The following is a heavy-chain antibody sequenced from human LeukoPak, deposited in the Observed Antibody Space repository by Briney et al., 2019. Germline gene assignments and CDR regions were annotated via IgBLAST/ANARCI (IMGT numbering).Heavy chain of an antibody. CDR3: AREGSSSFYYYGMDV. CDR2: IIPIFGTA. CDR1: GGTFSSYA. D-gene: IGHD6-6*01. V-gene: IGHV1-69*13. J-gene: IGHJ6*02. Sequence: ASVKVSCKASGGTFSSYAISWVRQAPGQGLEWMGGIIPIFGTANHAQKFQGRVTITADESTSTAYMELSSLRSEDTAVYYCAREGSSSFYYYGMDVWGQGTTVTVSS.